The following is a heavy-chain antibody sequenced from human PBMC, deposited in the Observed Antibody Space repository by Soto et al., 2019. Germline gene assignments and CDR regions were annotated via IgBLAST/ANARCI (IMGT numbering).Heavy chain of an antibody. CDR1: GGSISTVDYW. D-gene: IGHD1-1*01. Sequence: QVQLQESGPGLVKPSQTLSLTCTVSGGSISTVDYWWSWIRQSPDMGLAWIGHIYDGGRTSNNPSLESRVTMSVDTSKSQLSLTLSSVSAADTAVYYCARGPSGYKVDSWGQGTLVTVSS. J-gene: IGHJ4*02. CDR3: ARGPSGYKVDS. V-gene: IGHV4-30-4*01. CDR2: IYDGGRT.